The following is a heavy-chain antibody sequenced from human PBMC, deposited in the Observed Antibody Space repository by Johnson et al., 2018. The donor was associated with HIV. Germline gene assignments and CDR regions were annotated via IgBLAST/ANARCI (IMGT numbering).Heavy chain of an antibody. D-gene: IGHD3-22*01. CDR2: INWNGGST. V-gene: IGHV3-20*01. Sequence: VQLVESGGGLVQPGGSLRLSCAASGFSFDDYGMSWVRQVPGKGPEWVCGINWNGGSTGYADSVKGRFTISSDNARDSLHFEMKGLRAEDTALYDCARVCSCDYHYEGRPRSFDVWCQGTMVTVSS. CDR1: GFSFDDYG. CDR3: ARVCSCDYHYEGRPRSFDV. J-gene: IGHJ3*01.